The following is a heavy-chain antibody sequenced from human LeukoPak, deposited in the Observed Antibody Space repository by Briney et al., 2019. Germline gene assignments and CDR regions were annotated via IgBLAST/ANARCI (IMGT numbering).Heavy chain of an antibody. CDR1: GLTFSEAW. J-gene: IGHJ4*02. CDR2: ISGSGGST. V-gene: IGHV3-23*01. D-gene: IGHD1-26*01. Sequence: EGSLRLSCAVSGLTFSEAWLSWVRQAPGKGLEWVSAISGSGGSTYYADSVKGRFTISRDNSKNTLYLQMNSLRAEDTAVYYCAKDPNGSYDYWGQGTLVTVSS. CDR3: AKDPNGSYDY.